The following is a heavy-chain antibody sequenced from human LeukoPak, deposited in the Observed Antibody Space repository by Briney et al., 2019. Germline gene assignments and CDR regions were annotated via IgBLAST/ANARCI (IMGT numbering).Heavy chain of an antibody. CDR1: GFTFSNYM. CDR3: AIDPNWGTHS. CDR2: IKSDGITI. J-gene: IGHJ4*02. V-gene: IGHV3-74*01. Sequence: GGSLRLSCAASGFTFSNYMMHWVRQAPGKGLVWVSRIKSDGITITYADSVKGRFTISRDNAKNTLYLQMNSLRAEDTAVYYCAIDPNWGTHSWGQGVLVTVSS. D-gene: IGHD7-27*01.